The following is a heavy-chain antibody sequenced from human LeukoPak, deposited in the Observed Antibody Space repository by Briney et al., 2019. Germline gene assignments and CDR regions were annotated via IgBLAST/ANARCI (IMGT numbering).Heavy chain of an antibody. D-gene: IGHD4-11*01. CDR2: INFKSEDI. CDR3: ARDKDYASDM. J-gene: IGHJ3*02. CDR1: GFTFSSHN. Sequence: GGSLRLSCAASGFTFSSHNMNWVRQAPGKGLEWITFINFKSEDIRYADSVEGRFIISRDDARKSLYLHMNSLRAEDTAVYYCARDKDYASDMWGQGTMVTVAS. V-gene: IGHV3-48*01.